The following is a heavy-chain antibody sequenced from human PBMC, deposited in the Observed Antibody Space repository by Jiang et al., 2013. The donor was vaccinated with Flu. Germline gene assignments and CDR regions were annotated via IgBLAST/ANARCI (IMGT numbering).Heavy chain of an antibody. CDR1: GYTFTGYY. CDR2: INPNSGGT. V-gene: IGHV1-2*04. Sequence: EVKKPGASVKVSCKASGYTFTGYYMHWVRQAPGQGLEWMGWINPNSGGTNYAQKFQGWVTMTRDTSISTAYMELSRLRSDDTAVYYCARGYVSGYSSSWPIDAFDIWGQGTMVTVSS. D-gene: IGHD6-13*01. CDR3: ARGYVSGYSSSWPIDAFDI. J-gene: IGHJ3*02.